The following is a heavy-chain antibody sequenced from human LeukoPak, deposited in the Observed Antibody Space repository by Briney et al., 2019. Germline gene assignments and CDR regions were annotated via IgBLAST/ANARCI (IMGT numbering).Heavy chain of an antibody. V-gene: IGHV1-2*02. CDR1: GYTFIGYY. CDR3: ARASGYCTSSSCPDMDY. Sequence: ASVKVSCKASGYTFIGYYMHWVRQAPGQGLEWMGWINPNSGDTNYAQKFQGRVTMTRDTSIRTAYMELSRLRSDDTAVYYCARASGYCTSSSCPDMDYWGQGTLVTVSS. CDR2: INPNSGDT. D-gene: IGHD2-2*01. J-gene: IGHJ4*01.